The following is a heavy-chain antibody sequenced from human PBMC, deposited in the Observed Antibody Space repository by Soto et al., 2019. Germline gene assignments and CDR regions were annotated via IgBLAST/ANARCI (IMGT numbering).Heavy chain of an antibody. J-gene: IGHJ6*02. D-gene: IGHD3-10*01. CDR2: IYYSGST. Sequence: PATLSLSCTFSCYSISSGYHWGWIRQPPGKGLEWIGSIYYSGSTYYNPSLKSRVTIALDTSKNQFSLRLRSVTAADTAVYYCERGSYGLDVWGPATTVPVS. CDR1: CYSISSGYH. CDR3: ERGSYGLDV. V-gene: IGHV4-38-2*02.